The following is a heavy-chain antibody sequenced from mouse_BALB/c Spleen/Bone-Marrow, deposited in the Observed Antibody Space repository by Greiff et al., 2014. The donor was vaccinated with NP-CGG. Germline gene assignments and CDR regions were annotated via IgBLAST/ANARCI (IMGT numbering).Heavy chain of an antibody. V-gene: IGHV4-1*02. CDR3: ARNGYYGWIAY. CDR2: INPDSRTI. D-gene: IGHD2-3*01. J-gene: IGHJ3*01. Sequence: EVQLVESGGGLVQPGGSLKLSCAASGFDISRYWMTWVRQAPGKGLEWIGEINPDSRTINYTPSLKDKFIISRDNAKNTLYLQMSKVRSEYAALYYCARNGYYGWIAYWGQGTLVTVSA. CDR1: GFDISRYW.